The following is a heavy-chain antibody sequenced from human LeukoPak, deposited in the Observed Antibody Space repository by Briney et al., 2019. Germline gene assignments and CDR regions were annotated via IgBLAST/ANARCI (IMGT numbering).Heavy chain of an antibody. Sequence: GGSLRLSCTAAGFIFNDFDFHWVRQAPGKGLEWVSSISSSSTYIYYADSVKGRFTISRDNAKNSLYLQMNTLRTEDTAVYYCGRDFDGYYYSAYYVDYWGQGTLVTVSS. D-gene: IGHD5-24*01. CDR1: GFIFNDFD. CDR3: GRDFDGYYYSAYYVDY. CDR2: ISSSSTYI. V-gene: IGHV3-21*04. J-gene: IGHJ4*02.